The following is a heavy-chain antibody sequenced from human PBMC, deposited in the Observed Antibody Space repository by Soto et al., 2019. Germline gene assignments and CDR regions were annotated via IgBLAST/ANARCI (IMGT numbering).Heavy chain of an antibody. CDR1: GYTFTSYG. V-gene: IGHV1-18*01. CDR2: ISAYNGNT. CDR3: AASLRYQGAFDI. Sequence: ASVKVSCKASGYTFTSYGISWVRQAPGQGLEWMGWISAYNGNTNYAQKLQGRVTMTTDTSTSTAYMELRSLRSDDTAVYYCAASLRYQGAFDIWGQGTMVTVSS. D-gene: IGHD2-2*01. J-gene: IGHJ3*02.